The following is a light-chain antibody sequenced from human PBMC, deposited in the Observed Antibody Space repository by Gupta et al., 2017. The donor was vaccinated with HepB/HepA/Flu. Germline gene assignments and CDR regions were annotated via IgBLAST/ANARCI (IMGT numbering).Light chain of an antibody. Sequence: QSVLTQPPSVSAAPGQKVTISCSGSSSNIENNYVSWYQQLPGTAPQLLIYENNRRPSGIPDRFSGSKSDTSATLGITGLQNGDEADYYCGTWDSSLSAWVFGGGTKLTVL. CDR3: GTWDSSLSAWV. V-gene: IGLV1-51*02. J-gene: IGLJ3*02. CDR2: ENN. CDR1: SSNIENNY.